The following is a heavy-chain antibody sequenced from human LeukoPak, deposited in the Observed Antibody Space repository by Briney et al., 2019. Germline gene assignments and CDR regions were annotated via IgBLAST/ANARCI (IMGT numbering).Heavy chain of an antibody. D-gene: IGHD1-26*01. CDR1: GGTFSNYA. V-gene: IGHV1-69*13. CDR3: ARDIRGGSYPALPDY. Sequence: SVKVSCKASGGTFSNYAISWVRQAPGQGLEWMGAIIPIFGTANYAQKFQGRVTITADESTSTVYMELSSLRSEDTAVYYCARDIRGGSYPALPDYWGQGTLVTVSS. CDR2: IIPIFGTA. J-gene: IGHJ4*02.